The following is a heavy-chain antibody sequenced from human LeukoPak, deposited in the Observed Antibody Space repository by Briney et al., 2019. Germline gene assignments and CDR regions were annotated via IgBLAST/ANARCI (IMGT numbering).Heavy chain of an antibody. D-gene: IGHD3-22*01. CDR1: GFTFDDYA. CDR2: ISWNSGSI. CDR3: AKGSYDSSGYYNFDY. V-gene: IGHV3-9*03. Sequence: PGGSLRLSCAASGFTFDDYAMHWVRQAPGKGLEWVSSISWNSGSIGYADSVKGRFTISRDNAKNSLYLQMNSLRAEDMALYYCAKGSYDSSGYYNFDYWGQGTLVTVSS. J-gene: IGHJ4*02.